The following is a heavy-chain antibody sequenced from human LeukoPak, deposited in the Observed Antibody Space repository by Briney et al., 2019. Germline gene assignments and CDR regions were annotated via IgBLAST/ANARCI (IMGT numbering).Heavy chain of an antibody. Sequence: GRTLRLSCAASGLTFSSYGMHWVRQAPGKELKWVAVISYDGSNKYYADSVKGRFTISRDNSKDTLYLQMNSLRAEDTAVYYCAKDGYDAFDIWGQGTMVTVSS. CDR1: GLTFSSYG. CDR2: ISYDGSNK. J-gene: IGHJ3*02. CDR3: AKDGYDAFDI. V-gene: IGHV3-30*18. D-gene: IGHD6-13*01.